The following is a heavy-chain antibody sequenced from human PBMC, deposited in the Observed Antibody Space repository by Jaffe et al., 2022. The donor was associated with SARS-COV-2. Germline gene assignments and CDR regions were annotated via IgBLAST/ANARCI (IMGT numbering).Heavy chain of an antibody. J-gene: IGHJ4*02. CDR2: ISGSGGST. V-gene: IGHV3-23*01. D-gene: IGHD3-3*01. CDR3: AKVPRLVLSLKVLYFDY. Sequence: EVQLLESGGGLVQPGGSLRLSCAASGFTFSSYAMSWVRQAPGKGLEWVSAISGSGGSTYYADSVKGRFTISRDNSKNTLYLQMNSLRAEDTAVYYCAKVPRLVLSLKVLYFDYWGQGTLVTVSS. CDR1: GFTFSSYA.